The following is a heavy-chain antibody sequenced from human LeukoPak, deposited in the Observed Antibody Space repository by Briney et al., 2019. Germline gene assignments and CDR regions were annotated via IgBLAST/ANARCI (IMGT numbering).Heavy chain of an antibody. CDR3: ARVGPMVRGAIRRTDY. V-gene: IGHV1-69*05. J-gene: IGHJ4*02. D-gene: IGHD3-10*01. CDR1: GGTFSSYA. CDR2: IIPIFGTA. Sequence: ASVKVSCKASGGTFSSYAIGWVRQAPGQGLEWMGRIIPIFGTANYAQKFQGRVTITTDESTSTAYMELRSLRSDDTAVYYCARVGPMVRGAIRRTDYWGQGTLVTVSS.